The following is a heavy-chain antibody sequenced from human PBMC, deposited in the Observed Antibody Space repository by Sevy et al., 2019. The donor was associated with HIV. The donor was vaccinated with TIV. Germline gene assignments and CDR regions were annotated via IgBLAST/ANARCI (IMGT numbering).Heavy chain of an antibody. J-gene: IGHJ4*02. CDR1: GGTFSSYA. D-gene: IGHD6-13*01. V-gene: IGHV1-69*13. CDR2: IIPIFGTA. Sequence: ASVKVSCKASGGTFSSYAISWVRQAPGQGLEWMGGIIPIFGTANYAQKSQGRVTITADESTSTAYMELSTLRSEDTAVYYCARSPGIAAAAFDYWGQGTLVTVSS. CDR3: ARSPGIAAAAFDY.